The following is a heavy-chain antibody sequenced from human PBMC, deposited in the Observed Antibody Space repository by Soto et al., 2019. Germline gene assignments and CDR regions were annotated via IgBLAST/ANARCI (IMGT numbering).Heavy chain of an antibody. CDR3: VRGSVAGNYYYYGMDV. J-gene: IGHJ6*02. V-gene: IGHV1-2*02. CDR1: GYTITGYY. CDR2: INPNSGGT. D-gene: IGHD6-19*01. Sequence: QVQLVQSGAEVKKPGASVKVSCKASGYTITGYYIHWVRQAPGQGLEWMGWINPNSGGTNYAQKFQGGVTMTRDTSISTAYMEMSRLKSDDTAVYYCVRGSVAGNYYYYGMDVWGQGTTVTVSS.